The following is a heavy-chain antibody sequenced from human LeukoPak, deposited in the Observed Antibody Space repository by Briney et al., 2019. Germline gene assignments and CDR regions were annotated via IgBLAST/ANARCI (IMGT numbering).Heavy chain of an antibody. CDR3: AKERFLEWPSQTGFDP. Sequence: GGSLRLSCAASGFTFSSYGMSWVRQAPGKGLEWVSAISGSGGSTYYADSVKGRFTISRDNSKNTLYLQMNSLRAEDTAVYYCAKERFLEWPSQTGFDPWGQGTLVTVSS. V-gene: IGHV3-23*01. CDR2: ISGSGGST. CDR1: GFTFSSYG. D-gene: IGHD3-3*01. J-gene: IGHJ5*02.